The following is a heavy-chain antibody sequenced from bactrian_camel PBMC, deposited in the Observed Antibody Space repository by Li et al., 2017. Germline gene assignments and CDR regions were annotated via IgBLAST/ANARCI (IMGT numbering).Heavy chain of an antibody. CDR1: GVTDRRHC. J-gene: IGHJ6*01. CDR2: IDSEGST. V-gene: IGHV3S1*01. CDR3: AKGWRAAAP. Sequence: HVQLVESGGGSVQAGGSLRISCTASGVTDRRHCMGWFRQAPEKEREGVTAIDSEGSTMYAESVKGRFTISKDNAKNTLYLQLNSLTREDSAMYYCAKGWRAAAPGGQGTQVTVSS. D-gene: IGHD1*01.